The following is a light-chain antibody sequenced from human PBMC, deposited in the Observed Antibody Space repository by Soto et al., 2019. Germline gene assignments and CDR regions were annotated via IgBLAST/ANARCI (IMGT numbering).Light chain of an antibody. CDR2: GVS. V-gene: IGLV2-14*01. Sequence: QSALTQPASVSGSPGQSITISCTGTISDFVIYNYVSWYQQHPGKAPKLMLYGVSNRPSGVSNRFSGSKSGNTASLTISGLQAEDEADYYYSSHTTSSALQVFGTGTKVT. J-gene: IGLJ1*01. CDR1: ISDFVIYNY. CDR3: SSHTTSSALQV.